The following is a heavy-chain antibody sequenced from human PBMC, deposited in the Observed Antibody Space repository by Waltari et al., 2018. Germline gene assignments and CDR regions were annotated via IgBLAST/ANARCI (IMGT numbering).Heavy chain of an antibody. CDR3: AKGDSSSWYYYYGMDV. CDR1: GFTFSSYA. V-gene: IGHV3-23*01. CDR2: ISGSGGST. Sequence: EVQLLESGGGLVQPGGSLRLACAASGFTFSSYAMRWVRQAPGKGLEWVSAISGSGGSTYYAEYVKGRFTISRDNSKNTRYLQMNSLRAEDTAVYYCAKGDSSSWYYYYGMDVWGQGTTVTVSS. J-gene: IGHJ6*02. D-gene: IGHD6-13*01.